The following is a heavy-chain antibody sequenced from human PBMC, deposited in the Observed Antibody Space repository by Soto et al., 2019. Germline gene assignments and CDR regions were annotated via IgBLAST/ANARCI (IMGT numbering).Heavy chain of an antibody. J-gene: IGHJ4*02. V-gene: IGHV3-11*05. CDR3: ARRSPIGYYNY. CDR1: GFPFSDDY. D-gene: IGHD3-22*01. Sequence: QVQLVESGGDLVKPGGSLRLSCAASGFPFSDDYMSWIRQAPRKGLEWVSSIGGSSSYTNNADSVKGRFTISRDNAKNSLYLQMNSLRPEDTAVYYCARRSPIGYYNYWGQGTLVTVSA. CDR2: IGGSSSYT.